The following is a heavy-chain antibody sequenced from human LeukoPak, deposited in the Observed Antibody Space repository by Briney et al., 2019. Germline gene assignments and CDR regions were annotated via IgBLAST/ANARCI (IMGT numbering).Heavy chain of an antibody. Sequence: PSETLSLTCTVSSGSISSYYWSWIRQPPGKGLEWIGYIYYSGTTNYNPSLKSRVTILADTSKNQLSLRLSSVTAADTAVYYCATLPAGPASRFDPWGQGTLVTVSS. D-gene: IGHD2-15*01. V-gene: IGHV4-59*01. CDR2: IYYSGTT. CDR1: SGSISSYY. CDR3: ATLPAGPASRFDP. J-gene: IGHJ5*02.